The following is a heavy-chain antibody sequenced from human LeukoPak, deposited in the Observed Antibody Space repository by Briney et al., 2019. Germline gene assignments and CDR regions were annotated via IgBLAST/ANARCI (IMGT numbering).Heavy chain of an antibody. CDR2: TYYRSKWYN. D-gene: IGHD3-10*01. V-gene: IGHV6-1*01. Sequence: PSQTLSLTCAISGDSVSSNSAAWNWIRQSPSRGLEWLGRTYYRSKWYNDYAVSVKSRITINPDTSKNQFSLQLNSVTPEDTAVYYCAGGGAQFGHYYYYGMDVWGQWTTVTVSS. J-gene: IGHJ6*02. CDR3: AGGGAQFGHYYYYGMDV. CDR1: GDSVSSNSAA.